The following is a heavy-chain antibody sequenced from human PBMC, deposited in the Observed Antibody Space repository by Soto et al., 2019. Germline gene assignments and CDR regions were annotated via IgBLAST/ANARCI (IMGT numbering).Heavy chain of an antibody. CDR3: ARLLVTTTETHYYYYYGMDV. CDR2: INHSGST. Sequence: SETLSLTCAVYGGSFSGYYWSSIRQPPGKGLEWIGEINHSGSTNYNPSLKSRVTISVDTSKNQFSLKLSSVTAADTAVYYCARLLVTTTETHYYYYYGMDVWGQGTTVTVSS. V-gene: IGHV4-34*01. CDR1: GGSFSGYY. D-gene: IGHD4-17*01. J-gene: IGHJ6*02.